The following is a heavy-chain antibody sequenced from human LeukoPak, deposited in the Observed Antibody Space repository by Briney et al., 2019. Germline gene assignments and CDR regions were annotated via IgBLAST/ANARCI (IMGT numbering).Heavy chain of an antibody. CDR2: INPKNGGS. J-gene: IGHJ5*02. D-gene: IGHD3-16*01. V-gene: IGHV1-2*02. CDR1: GYTFTGHY. Sequence: ASVKVSCKASGYTFTGHYMHWVRQAPGQGLEWMGWINPKNGGSNYAQKFQGRVTMTRDRSISTAYMELSRLTSDDTAVYYCARASFWESPINWFAPWGQGTLVTVSS. CDR3: ARASFWESPINWFAP.